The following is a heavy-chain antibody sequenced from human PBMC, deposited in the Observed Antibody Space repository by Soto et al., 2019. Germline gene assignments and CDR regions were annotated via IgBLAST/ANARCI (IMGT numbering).Heavy chain of an antibody. J-gene: IGHJ4*02. CDR3: ARATGTLRSRNCDY. D-gene: IGHD1-1*01. V-gene: IGHV4-31*03. CDR2: IYHTGST. CDR1: GGSISTVGHY. Sequence: SETLSLTCSVSGGSISTVGHYWTWIRQPPGKGLEWIGSIYHTGSTYYSKSLRSRLTMSVDTSKSQFSLRLSSVTAADTAVYYCARATGTLRSRNCDYWGQGSLVTVPQ.